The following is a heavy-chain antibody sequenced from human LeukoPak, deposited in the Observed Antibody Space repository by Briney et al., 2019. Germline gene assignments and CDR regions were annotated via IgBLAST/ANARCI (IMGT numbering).Heavy chain of an antibody. Sequence: GGSLRLSCAASGFTFSSYAMSWVRQAPGKGLEWVSSISSSSSYIYYADSVKGRFTISRDNAKNSLYLQMNSLRAEDTAVYYCAREDYDSSGYYLFDYWGQGTLVTVSS. CDR1: GFTFSSYA. J-gene: IGHJ4*02. V-gene: IGHV3-21*01. D-gene: IGHD3-22*01. CDR2: ISSSSSYI. CDR3: AREDYDSSGYYLFDY.